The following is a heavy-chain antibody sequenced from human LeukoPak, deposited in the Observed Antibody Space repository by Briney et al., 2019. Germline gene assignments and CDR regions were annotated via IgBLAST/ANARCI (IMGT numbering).Heavy chain of an antibody. CDR1: GGTLSSYA. D-gene: IGHD2-15*01. CDR3: ASMDCSGGSCHLDY. J-gene: IGHJ4*02. Sequence: EASVKVSFKASGGTLSSYAISWVRQAPGQGLEWMGGIIPIFGTANYAQKFQGRVTITADKSTSTAYMELSSLRSEDTAVYYCASMDCSGGSCHLDYWGQGTLVTVSS. CDR2: IIPIFGTA. V-gene: IGHV1-69*06.